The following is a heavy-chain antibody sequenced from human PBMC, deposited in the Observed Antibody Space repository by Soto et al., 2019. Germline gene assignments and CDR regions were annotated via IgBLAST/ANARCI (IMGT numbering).Heavy chain of an antibody. CDR2: INIGSGNT. V-gene: IGHV1-3*05. D-gene: IGHD2-21*02. J-gene: IGHJ6*02. Sequence: QVQLVQSGAEEKKPGASVKVSCKASGYAFSIYAMHWVRQAPGQRLEWMGWINIGSGNTEYSQNFQDRITITRDTSARTVYMELSGLRSEDTAVYYCARDGGDCGYRLAYYYYIGMDVWGQGTTVTVSS. CDR3: ARDGGDCGYRLAYYYYIGMDV. CDR1: GYAFSIYA.